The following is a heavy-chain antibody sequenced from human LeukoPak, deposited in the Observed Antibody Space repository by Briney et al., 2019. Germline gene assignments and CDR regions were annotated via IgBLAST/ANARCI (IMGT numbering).Heavy chain of an antibody. D-gene: IGHD3-22*01. Sequence: PGGSLRLSCVASGSTFTSYWMHWVRQAPGKGLVWVSRINSDGSSTNYADSVKGRFTISRDNAKNTLYLQMNSLRAEDTAVYYCAMGPYYYDSSGYYYWGQGTLGTVSS. CDR2: INSDGSST. V-gene: IGHV3-74*01. CDR1: GSTFTSYW. J-gene: IGHJ4*02. CDR3: AMGPYYYDSSGYYY.